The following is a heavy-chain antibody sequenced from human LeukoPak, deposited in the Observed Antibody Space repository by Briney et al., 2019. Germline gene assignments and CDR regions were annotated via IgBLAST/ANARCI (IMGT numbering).Heavy chain of an antibody. J-gene: IGHJ4*02. CDR3: AISGTTLSPVEYYFDS. V-gene: IGHV3-23*01. CDR2: IGGSGGST. CDR1: GFTFNSYA. D-gene: IGHD1-7*01. Sequence: PGASLRLPCAASGFTFNSYAMSWVRQAPGKGLEWVSAIGGSGGSTYYADSVKGRFTISRDNSKNTLYLQMNSLRAEDTAVYYCAISGTTLSPVEYYFDSWGEGTLVTVSS.